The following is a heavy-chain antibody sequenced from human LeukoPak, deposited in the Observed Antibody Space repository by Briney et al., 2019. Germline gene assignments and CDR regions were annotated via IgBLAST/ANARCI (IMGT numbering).Heavy chain of an antibody. CDR2: ISGSGGST. CDR3: ARVRRDGYNSFDY. J-gene: IGHJ4*02. D-gene: IGHD5-24*01. Sequence: GGSLRLSCAASGFTFSSYGMSWVRQAPGKGLEWVSAISGSGGSTYYADSVKGRFTISRDNAKNSLYLQMNSLRAEDTAVYYCARVRRDGYNSFDYWGQGTLVTVSS. V-gene: IGHV3-23*01. CDR1: GFTFSSYG.